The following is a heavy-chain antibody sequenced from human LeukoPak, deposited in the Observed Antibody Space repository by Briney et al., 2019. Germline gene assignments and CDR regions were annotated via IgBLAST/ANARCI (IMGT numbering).Heavy chain of an antibody. Sequence: ASVKVSCKAAGYTFTSYAMNWVRQAPGQGLEWMGWINTNTGNPTYAQGFTGRFVFSLDTSVSTAYLQISSLKAEDTAVYYCARGRRSTWSTDWFDPWGQGTLVTVSS. CDR1: GYTFTSYA. J-gene: IGHJ5*02. D-gene: IGHD6-13*01. V-gene: IGHV7-4-1*02. CDR3: ARGRRSTWSTDWFDP. CDR2: INTNTGNP.